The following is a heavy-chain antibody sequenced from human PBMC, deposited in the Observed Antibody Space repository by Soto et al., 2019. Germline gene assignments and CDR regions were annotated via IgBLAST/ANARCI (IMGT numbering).Heavy chain of an antibody. J-gene: IGHJ4*02. D-gene: IGHD3-16*01. Sequence: GSLRLSCAVSGFTFNDYSVNWVRQAPGKGLEWVSYIGYGSNATIYYADSVKGRFTISRDTAKNSLFLQMDSLRDEDTAVYYCARDHNWAFDYWGQGTPGTVSS. CDR2: IGYGSNATI. V-gene: IGHV3-48*02. CDR1: GFTFNDYS. CDR3: ARDHNWAFDY.